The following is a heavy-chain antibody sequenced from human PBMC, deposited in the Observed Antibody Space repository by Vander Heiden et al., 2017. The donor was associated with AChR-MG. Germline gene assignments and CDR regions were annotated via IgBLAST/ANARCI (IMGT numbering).Heavy chain of an antibody. J-gene: IGHJ6*02. V-gene: IGHV1-8*01. CDR2: MNPNSGNT. Sequence: QVQLVQSGAEVKKPGASVQVSGKASGYTFTSYDINWVRQATGQGLEWLGWMNPNSGNTGYAQKFQGRVTMTRNTSISTAYMELSSLRSEDTAVYYCATYGDYLHYYYYYGMDVWGQGTTVTVSS. D-gene: IGHD4-17*01. CDR1: GYTFTSYD. CDR3: ATYGDYLHYYYYYGMDV.